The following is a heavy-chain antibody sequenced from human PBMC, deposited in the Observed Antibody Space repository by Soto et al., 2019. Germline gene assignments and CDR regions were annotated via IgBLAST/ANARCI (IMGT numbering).Heavy chain of an antibody. CDR2: ISYDGSNK. J-gene: IGHJ5*02. CDR1: GFTFSSYA. D-gene: IGHD4-17*01. V-gene: IGHV3-30-3*01. Sequence: QVQLVESGGGVVQPGRSLRLSCAASGFTFSSYAMHWVRQAPGKGLEWVAVISYDGSNKYYADSVKGRFTISRDNSKNTLYLQMNSLRAEDTAVYYCASDDYGDYECWFDPWGQGTLVTVSS. CDR3: ASDDYGDYECWFDP.